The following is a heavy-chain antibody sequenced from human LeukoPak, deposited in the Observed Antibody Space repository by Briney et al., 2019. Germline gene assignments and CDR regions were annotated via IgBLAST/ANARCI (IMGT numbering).Heavy chain of an antibody. D-gene: IGHD3-10*01. Sequence: GRSLRLSCAASGFTSRSYSMHWVRQAPGKGLEWVAVISYDGSNKYYADSVKGRFTISRDNSKNTLYLQMNSLRAEDTAVYYCASGTVTMVRGVIHDFDYWGQGTLVTVSS. J-gene: IGHJ4*02. CDR2: ISYDGSNK. V-gene: IGHV3-30*04. CDR1: GFTSRSYS. CDR3: ASGTVTMVRGVIHDFDY.